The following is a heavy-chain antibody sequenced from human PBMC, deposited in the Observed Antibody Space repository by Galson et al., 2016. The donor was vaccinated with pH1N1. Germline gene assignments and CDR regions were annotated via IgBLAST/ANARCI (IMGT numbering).Heavy chain of an antibody. V-gene: IGHV3-30*02. CDR3: AKGISSTWRSFDS. D-gene: IGHD6-13*01. CDR2: IQYDGSNN. Sequence: SLRLSCAASEVTLSRYGMHWVRQAPGKGLQWVAFIQYDGSNNYYTDSVKGRFTISRDNSKNMLHLQLNSLRAEDTAVYYCAKGISSTWRSFDSWGQGTLVTVSS. CDR1: EVTLSRYG. J-gene: IGHJ4*02.